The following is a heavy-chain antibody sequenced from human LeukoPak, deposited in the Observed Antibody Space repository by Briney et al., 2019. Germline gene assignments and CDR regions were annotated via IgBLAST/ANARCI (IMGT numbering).Heavy chain of an antibody. CDR3: ARDQGLTAPPPYGLDV. J-gene: IGHJ6*02. CDR1: GGTFTNYA. V-gene: IGHV1-69*04. Sequence: GASVKVSCKASGGTFTNYAITWVRQAPGQGLEWMGRIIPILGTTNSAQKFQGSVTITADTSTSTVYMELSSLRSEETAVYYCARDQGLTAPPPYGLDVWGQGTTVIVSS. CDR2: IIPILGTT. D-gene: IGHD5-18*01.